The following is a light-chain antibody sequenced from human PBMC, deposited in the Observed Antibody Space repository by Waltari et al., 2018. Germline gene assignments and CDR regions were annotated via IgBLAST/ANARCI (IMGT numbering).Light chain of an antibody. CDR2: WAS. Sequence: DIVMTHSPDSLAVSLGERATINCKSSQSVLYSSNNKNYLAWYQQKPGQPPKLLICWASIRESGVPDRFSGSGSGTDFTLTISSLQAEDVAVYYCQQYYSTPPTFGQGTKVEIK. J-gene: IGKJ1*01. V-gene: IGKV4-1*01. CDR1: QSVLYSSNNKNY. CDR3: QQYYSTPPT.